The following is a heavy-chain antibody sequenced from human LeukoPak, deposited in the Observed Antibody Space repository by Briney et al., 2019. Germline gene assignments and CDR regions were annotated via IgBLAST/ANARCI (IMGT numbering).Heavy chain of an antibody. CDR3: AKAAAPGGYWYFDL. D-gene: IGHD6-13*01. V-gene: IGHV3-23*01. CDR1: GSTFSSYA. J-gene: IGHJ2*01. Sequence: PGGSRRLSCAAAGSTFSSYAMSWVRQAPGKGLEWVSALSGSGGSTHYADSVQGRFTISRDNSKNTLYLQANSLRAEDTAIYYCAKAAAPGGYWYFDLWGRGTLVTVSS. CDR2: LSGSGGST.